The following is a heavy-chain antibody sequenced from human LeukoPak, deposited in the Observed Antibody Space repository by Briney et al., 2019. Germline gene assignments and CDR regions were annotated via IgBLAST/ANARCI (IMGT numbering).Heavy chain of an antibody. CDR1: GGSISSSSYY. CDR3: ARDKALYSGSPGEAFDI. Sequence: PETLSLTCTVSGGSISSSSYYWGWIRQPPGKGLEWIGSIYYSGSTYYNPSLKSRVTISVDTSKNQFSLKLSSVTAADTAVYYCARDKALYSGSPGEAFDIWGQGTMVTVSS. J-gene: IGHJ3*02. V-gene: IGHV4-39*07. CDR2: IYYSGST. D-gene: IGHD1-26*01.